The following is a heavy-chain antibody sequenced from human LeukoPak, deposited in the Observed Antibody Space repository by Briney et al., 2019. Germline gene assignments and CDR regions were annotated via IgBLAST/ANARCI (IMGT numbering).Heavy chain of an antibody. CDR1: GFTFSSYA. V-gene: IGHV3-23*01. CDR3: AKPRMIAFGGVIHYYFDY. D-gene: IGHD3-16*02. J-gene: IGHJ4*02. Sequence: GGSLRLSCAASGFTFSSYAMSWVRQAPGKGLEWVSAISGSGGSTYYADSVKGRFTISRDNSKNTLYLQMNSLRAEDTAVYYCAKPRMIAFGGVIHYYFDYWGQGTLVTVSS. CDR2: ISGSGGST.